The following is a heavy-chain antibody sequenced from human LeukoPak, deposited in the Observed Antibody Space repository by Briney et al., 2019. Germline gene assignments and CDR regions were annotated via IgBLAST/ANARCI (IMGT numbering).Heavy chain of an antibody. V-gene: IGHV3-21*01. CDR1: GFTFSSYS. CDR2: ISSSSSYI. Sequence: PGGCLRLSCAASGFTFSSYSINWVRQAPGKGLEWVSSISSSSSYIFCADSVKGRFPISRDNAKNSLYLQMNSLRAEDTAVYYCARRNYDILTGYPRGYMDVWGKGTTVTVSS. D-gene: IGHD3-9*01. CDR3: ARRNYDILTGYPRGYMDV. J-gene: IGHJ6*03.